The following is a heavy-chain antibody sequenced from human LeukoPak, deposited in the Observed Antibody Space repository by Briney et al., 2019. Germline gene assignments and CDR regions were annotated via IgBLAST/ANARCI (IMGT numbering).Heavy chain of an antibody. CDR2: IYPGDSDT. D-gene: IGHD6-19*01. J-gene: IGHJ4*02. CDR3: ARHSAIAVAATPTDY. Sequence: GESLKISWKASGYSFASYWIAWVRQMPGKGLEWMGIIYPGDSDTRYSPSFQGQVTISVDKSINTAYLQWSSLKASDTAMYYCARHSAIAVAATPTDYWGQGTLVTVSS. CDR1: GYSFASYW. V-gene: IGHV5-51*01.